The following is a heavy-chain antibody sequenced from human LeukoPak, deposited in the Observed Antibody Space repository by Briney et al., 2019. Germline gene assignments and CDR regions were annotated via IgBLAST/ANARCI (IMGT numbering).Heavy chain of an antibody. V-gene: IGHV3-23*01. Sequence: PGGSLRLSCAASGFTFSSYGMSWVRQAPGKGLEWVSAISGSGSSTYYADSVKGRFTISRDKSKNTLYLQMNSLRAEDTAVYFCAKLSSSWTPGEYFHHWGQGTLVTVSS. CDR3: AKLSSSWTPGEYFHH. CDR1: GFTFSSYG. CDR2: ISGSGSST. D-gene: IGHD6-13*01. J-gene: IGHJ1*01.